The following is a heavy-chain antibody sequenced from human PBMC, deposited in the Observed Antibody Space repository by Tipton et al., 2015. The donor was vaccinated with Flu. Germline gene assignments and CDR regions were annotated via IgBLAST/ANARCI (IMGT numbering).Heavy chain of an antibody. CDR2: ISSSSSYI. CDR1: GFTFSSYS. CDR3: ARDRFGELQSLDY. Sequence: AVSGFTFSSYSMNWVRQAPGKGLEWVSSISSSSSYIYYADSVKGRFTISRDNAKNSLYLQMNSLRAEDTAVYYCARDRFGELQSLDYWGQGTLVTVSS. D-gene: IGHD3-10*01. J-gene: IGHJ4*02. V-gene: IGHV3-21*01.